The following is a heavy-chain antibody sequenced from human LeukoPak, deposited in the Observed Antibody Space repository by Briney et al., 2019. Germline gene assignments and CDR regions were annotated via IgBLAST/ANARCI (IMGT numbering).Heavy chain of an antibody. J-gene: IGHJ5*02. D-gene: IGHD2-21*02. CDR3: ARGRFAPYCGGDCYSRDWFDP. CDR1: GGSFSGYY. CDR2: INHSGST. Sequence: PSETLSLTCVVCGGSFSGYYWSWIRQPPGKGLEWIGEINHSGSTNYNPSLKSRVTISVDTSKNQFSLKLSSVTAADTAVNYCARGRFAPYCGGDCYSRDWFDPWGQGTLVTVSS. V-gene: IGHV4-34*01.